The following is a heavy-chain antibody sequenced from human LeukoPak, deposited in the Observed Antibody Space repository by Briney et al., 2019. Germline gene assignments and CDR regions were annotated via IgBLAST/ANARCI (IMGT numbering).Heavy chain of an antibody. J-gene: IGHJ6*02. V-gene: IGHV1-46*01. CDR1: GYNFISYY. CDR3: AREDVVLVDAVRYYYYGMDV. Sequence: GASVTVSCKVSGYNFISYYMHWVRQAPGQGLEWMGIINPSGGSTSYAQKFQDRVSMTRDTSTSTVYMELSSLKSEDTAVYYCAREDVVLVDAVRYYYYGMDVWGQGTTVTVSS. CDR2: INPSGGST. D-gene: IGHD2-8*01.